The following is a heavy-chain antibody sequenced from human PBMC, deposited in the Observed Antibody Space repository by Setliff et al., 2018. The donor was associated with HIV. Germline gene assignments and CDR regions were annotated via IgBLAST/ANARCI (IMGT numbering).Heavy chain of an antibody. Sequence: ASVKVSCKASGYTFTSYCIHWVRQAPGQGLEWMGRINPNSGGTNYAQKFQGRVTMTRDTSISTAYMELSRLRSDDTAVYYCARSLFGELYAFDIWGQGTMVTVSS. V-gene: IGHV1-2*06. CDR1: GYTFTSYC. CDR2: INPNSGGT. CDR3: ARSLFGELYAFDI. J-gene: IGHJ3*02. D-gene: IGHD3-10*02.